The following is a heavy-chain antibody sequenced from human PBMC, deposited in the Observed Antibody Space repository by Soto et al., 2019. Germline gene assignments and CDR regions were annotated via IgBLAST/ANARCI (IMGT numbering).Heavy chain of an antibody. V-gene: IGHV3-15*01. CDR1: GFTFSNAW. CDR3: TTASDFWSGYADYYYYMDV. CDR2: IKSKTDGGTT. D-gene: IGHD3-3*01. J-gene: IGHJ6*03. Sequence: PGGSLRLSCAASGFTFSNAWMSWVRQAPGKGLEWVGRIKSKTDGGTTDYAAPVKGRFTISRDDSKNTLYLQMNSLKTEDTAVYYCTTASDFWSGYADYYYYMDVWGKGTTVTVSS.